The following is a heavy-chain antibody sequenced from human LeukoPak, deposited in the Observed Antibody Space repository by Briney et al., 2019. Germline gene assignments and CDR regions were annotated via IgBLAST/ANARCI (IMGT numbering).Heavy chain of an antibody. D-gene: IGHD5-18*01. CDR3: ARDNPIQLWLGPCYYYMDV. CDR2: IYTSGST. J-gene: IGHJ6*03. CDR1: GGSISSYY. Sequence: SETLSLTCTVSGGSISSYYWSWIRQPAGKGLEWIGRIYTSGSTNYNPSLKSRVTMSVDTSKNQFSLKLSSVTAADTAVYYCARDNPIQLWLGPCYYYMDVWGKGTTVTVSS. V-gene: IGHV4-4*07.